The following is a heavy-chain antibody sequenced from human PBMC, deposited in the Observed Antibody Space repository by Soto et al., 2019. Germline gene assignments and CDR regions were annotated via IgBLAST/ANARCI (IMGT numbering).Heavy chain of an antibody. Sequence: ASVKVSCKASGYTFTGYYMHCVRQAPGQVLEWMGWINPNSGGTNYAQKFQGRVTMTRDTSISTAYMELSRLRSDDTAVYYCAREWGDGYNYDYYYYGMDVWGQGTTVTVSS. J-gene: IGHJ6*02. CDR1: GYTFTGYY. D-gene: IGHD5-12*01. CDR3: AREWGDGYNYDYYYYGMDV. V-gene: IGHV1-2*02. CDR2: INPNSGGT.